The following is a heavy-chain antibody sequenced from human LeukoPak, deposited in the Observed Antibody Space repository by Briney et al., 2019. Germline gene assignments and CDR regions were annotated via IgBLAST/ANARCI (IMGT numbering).Heavy chain of an antibody. V-gene: IGHV3-21*01. D-gene: IGHD6-19*01. CDR2: ISRGSDHI. CDR1: GFTFSSYA. J-gene: IGHJ4*02. Sequence: GGSLRLSCAASGFTFSSYAMNWVRQAPGKGLEWVSSISRGSDHIFYADSMKGRFTISRDNAKNSLYLQMNSLGAEDTAVYYCARHASIEGSGWAFDYWGQGTLVTVSS. CDR3: ARHASIEGSGWAFDY.